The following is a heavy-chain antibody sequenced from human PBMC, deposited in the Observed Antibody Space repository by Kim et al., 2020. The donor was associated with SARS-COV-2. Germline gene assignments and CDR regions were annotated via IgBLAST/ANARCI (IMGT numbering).Heavy chain of an antibody. CDR3: ARARGGVGATLLYYFDEMDV. J-gene: IGHJ6*02. CDR1: GGSISSSSYY. CDR2: IYYSGST. Sequence: SETLSLTCTVSGGSISSSSYYWGWIRQPPGKGLAWIGSIYYSGSTYYNPSLKSRVTISVDTSKNQFSLKLSSVTAADTAVYYCARARGGVGATLLYYFDEMDVWGQGTTVTVSS. V-gene: IGHV4-39*07. D-gene: IGHD1-26*01.